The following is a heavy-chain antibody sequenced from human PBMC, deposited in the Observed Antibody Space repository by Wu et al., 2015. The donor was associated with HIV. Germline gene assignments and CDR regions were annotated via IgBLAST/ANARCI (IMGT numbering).Heavy chain of an antibody. D-gene: IGHD4-17*01. J-gene: IGHJ6*02. V-gene: IGHV1-69*05. Sequence: QVQLVQSGAEVKKPGSSVKVSCKASGGTFSSYAISWVRQAPGQGLEWMGGIIPIFGTANYAQKFQGRVTITTDESTSTAYMELSSLRSEDTAVYYCARGEDYGDYYYYYGMDVWGQGTTVTVSS. CDR1: GGTFSSYA. CDR3: ARGEDYGDYYYYYGMDV. CDR2: IIPIFGTA.